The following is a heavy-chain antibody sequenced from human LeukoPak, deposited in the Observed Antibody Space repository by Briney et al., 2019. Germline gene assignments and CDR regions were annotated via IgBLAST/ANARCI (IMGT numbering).Heavy chain of an antibody. V-gene: IGHV3-7*01. D-gene: IGHD1-26*01. CDR1: GFTFSSYW. Sequence: GGSLRLSCAASGFTFSSYWMSWVRQAPGKGLEWVANIKQDGSEKYYVDSVKGRFTISRDNAKNSLYLQMNSLRAEDTAVYYCAKAYSGSYMDYFDYWGQGILVTVSS. CDR3: AKAYSGSYMDYFDY. J-gene: IGHJ4*02. CDR2: IKQDGSEK.